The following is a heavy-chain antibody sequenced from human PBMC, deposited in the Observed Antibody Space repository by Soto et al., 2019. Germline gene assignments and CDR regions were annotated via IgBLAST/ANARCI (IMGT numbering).Heavy chain of an antibody. D-gene: IGHD5-12*01. J-gene: IGHJ4*02. Sequence: PSETLSLTCTVSGGSISSYYWSWIRQPPGKGLEWIGYIYYSGSTNYNPSLKSRVTISVDTSKNQFSLKLSSVTAADTAVYYCTSEGYSGYDSWGQGTLVTVSS. CDR3: TSEGYSGYDS. CDR1: GGSISSYY. V-gene: IGHV4-59*01. CDR2: IYYSGST.